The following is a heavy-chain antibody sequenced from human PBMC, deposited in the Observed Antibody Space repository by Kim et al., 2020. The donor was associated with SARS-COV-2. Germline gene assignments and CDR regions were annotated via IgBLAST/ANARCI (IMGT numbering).Heavy chain of an antibody. J-gene: IGHJ4*02. CDR3: AKGPMIVVANYDY. D-gene: IGHD3-22*01. Sequence: YADSVKCLFTISRANSKETLSLQMNSLRAEDTAVYYCAKGPMIVVANYDYWGQGTLVTVSS. V-gene: IGHV3-23*01.